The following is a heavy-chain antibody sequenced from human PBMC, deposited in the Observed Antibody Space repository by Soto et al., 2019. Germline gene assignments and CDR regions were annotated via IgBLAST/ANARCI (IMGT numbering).Heavy chain of an antibody. V-gene: IGHV4-34*01. J-gene: IGHJ4*02. Sequence: SETLSLTCAVYGGSFSGYYWSWIRQPPGKGLEWIGEINHSGSTNYNPSLKSRVTISVDTSKNQFSLKLSSVTAADTAVYYCARDLTGEEYGFDYWGQGTLVTVSS. CDR2: INHSGST. CDR1: GGSFSGYY. D-gene: IGHD7-27*01. CDR3: ARDLTGEEYGFDY.